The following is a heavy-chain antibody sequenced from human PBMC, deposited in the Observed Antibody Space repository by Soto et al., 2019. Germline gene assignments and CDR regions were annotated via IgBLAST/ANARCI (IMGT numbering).Heavy chain of an antibody. J-gene: IGHJ6*02. D-gene: IGHD1-7*01. CDR1: GFTFSSYG. CDR3: SKDLAGTTTYYYYYYGMDV. Sequence: GGSLRLSCAASGFTFSSYGMHWVRQAPGKGLERVAVISYDGSNKYYADTVKGRFTISRDNSKNTLYLQMNSLRAEDKAVYYCSKDLAGTTTYYYYYYGMDVWGQGTTVTVSS. CDR2: ISYDGSNK. V-gene: IGHV3-30*18.